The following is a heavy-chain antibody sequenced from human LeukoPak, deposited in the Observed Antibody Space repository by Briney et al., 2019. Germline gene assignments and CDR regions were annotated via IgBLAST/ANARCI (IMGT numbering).Heavy chain of an antibody. CDR1: GYTFTGYY. CDR2: LNPNSGDT. D-gene: IGHD6-19*01. CDR3: ARDPVSSSGWWEFDY. Sequence: ASVKVSCKTSGYTFTGYYMHWVRQAPGQGLEWMGWLNPNSGDTNYALKFQGRVTMSRDRSISTAYMELSSLRSDDTAVYYCARDPVSSSGWWEFDYWGQGTLVTVSS. V-gene: IGHV1-2*02. J-gene: IGHJ4*02.